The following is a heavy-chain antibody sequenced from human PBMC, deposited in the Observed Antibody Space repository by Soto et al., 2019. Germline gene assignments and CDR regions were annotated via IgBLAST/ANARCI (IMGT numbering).Heavy chain of an antibody. CDR1: GYTFTTYA. J-gene: IGHJ3*02. Sequence: ASVKVSCKASGYTFTTYAMHWVRQAPGQRLEWMGWINAGNSVATYSQKFQGRVTITSDTSTSTAYMELTSLRSEDTAVYYCARDHREGYYDSRGAFDIWGQGTMVTVSS. CDR3: ARDHREGYYDSRGAFDI. V-gene: IGHV1-3*01. CDR2: INAGNSVA. D-gene: IGHD3-22*01.